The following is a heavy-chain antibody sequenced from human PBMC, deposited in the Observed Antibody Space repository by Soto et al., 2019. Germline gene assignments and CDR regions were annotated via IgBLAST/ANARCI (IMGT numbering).Heavy chain of an antibody. CDR3: ARESPLDP. J-gene: IGHJ5*02. V-gene: IGHV3-23*01. Sequence: GGSLRLSCAASGFTFRYYTMSWVRQAPGKGLEWVSAISSSGDIIYYADSVKGRFTISRDNSKNSLYLQMNSLRAEDTAVYYCARESPLDPWGQGTLVTVSS. CDR1: GFTFRYYT. CDR2: ISSSGDII.